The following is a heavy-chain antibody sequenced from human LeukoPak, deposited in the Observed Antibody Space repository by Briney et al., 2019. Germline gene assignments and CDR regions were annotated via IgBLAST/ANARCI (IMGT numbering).Heavy chain of an antibody. D-gene: IGHD5-24*01. Sequence: ASVKVSCKASGGTFSRHTISWVRQSPGQGLEWMGGITPMFGTSNYAQKFQGRVTITADESTSTAYMELSSLRSEDTAVYYCARGRDGYSFVDYWGQGTLVTVSS. CDR3: ARGRDGYSFVDY. V-gene: IGHV1-69*13. CDR1: GGTFSRHT. CDR2: ITPMFGTS. J-gene: IGHJ4*02.